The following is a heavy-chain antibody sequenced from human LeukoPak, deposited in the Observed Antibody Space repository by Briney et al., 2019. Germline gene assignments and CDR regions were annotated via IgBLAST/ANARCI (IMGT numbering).Heavy chain of an antibody. CDR3: AKDAGWLQLDF. J-gene: IGHJ4*02. CDR1: GGSISSSSYY. CDR2: IYYSGST. Sequence: SETLSLTCTVSGGSISSSSYYWGWIRQPPGKGLEWIGSIYYSGSTYYNPSLKSRVTISVDTSKNQFSLKLSSVTAADTAMYYCAKDAGWLQLDFWGQGALVTVSS. V-gene: IGHV4-39*07. D-gene: IGHD5-24*01.